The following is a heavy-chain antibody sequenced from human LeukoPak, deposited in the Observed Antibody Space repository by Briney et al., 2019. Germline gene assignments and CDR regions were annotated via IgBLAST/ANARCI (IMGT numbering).Heavy chain of an antibody. Sequence: PGGSLRLSCAASGFPVSSNCMSCVRQAPGGGLEGVSVIYYSGSTYYADSVKGRFTISRDNSKNTLYLQMNSLRAEDTAVYYCARGLYYYDSSGYYYYWGQGTLVTVSS. J-gene: IGHJ4*02. V-gene: IGHV3-53*01. CDR3: ARGLYYYDSSGYYYY. CDR1: GFPVSSNC. CDR2: IYYSGST. D-gene: IGHD3-22*01.